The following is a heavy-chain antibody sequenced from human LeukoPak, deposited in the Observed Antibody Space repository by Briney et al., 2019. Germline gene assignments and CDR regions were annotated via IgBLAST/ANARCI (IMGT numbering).Heavy chain of an antibody. D-gene: IGHD4-17*01. V-gene: IGHV4-39*01. Sequence: PSETLSLTCTVSGGSISSSSYCWGWIRQPPGKGLEWIGSFYCSGSTYYNPSLKSRVTISVDTPKNQFSLKLSSVTAADTAVYYCARLRSPVTILYYFDYWGQGTLVTVSS. CDR2: FYCSGST. CDR1: GGSISSSSYC. J-gene: IGHJ4*02. CDR3: ARLRSPVTILYYFDY.